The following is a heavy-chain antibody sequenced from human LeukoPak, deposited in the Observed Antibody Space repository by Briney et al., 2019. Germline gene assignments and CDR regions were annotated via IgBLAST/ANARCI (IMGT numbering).Heavy chain of an antibody. D-gene: IGHD2-2*01. CDR3: AKDHDIVVAPVCYS. J-gene: IGHJ4*02. Sequence: PGRSLRLSCAASGFTFSSYGMHWGRQGPGKGLELVAVISYDGSNKYYADSVKGRFTISRDNSKNTLYLQMNSLRAQDTAVYYCAKDHDIVVAPVCYSWGEGNLVTVSS. CDR2: ISYDGSNK. CDR1: GFTFSSYG. V-gene: IGHV3-30*18.